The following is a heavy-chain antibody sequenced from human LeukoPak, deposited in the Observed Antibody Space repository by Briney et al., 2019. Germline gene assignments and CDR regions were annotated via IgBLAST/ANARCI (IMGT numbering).Heavy chain of an antibody. D-gene: IGHD3-22*01. V-gene: IGHV3-66*01. CDR3: ARANYDSSGLDY. J-gene: IGHJ4*02. CDR1: GFTVSSNY. CDR2: IYSGGST. Sequence: GSLRLSCAASGFTVSSNYMSWVRQAPGKGLEWVSVIYSGGSTYYADSVKGRFTISRDNSKNTLYLQMNSLRAEDTAVYYCARANYDSSGLDYWGQGTLVTVSS.